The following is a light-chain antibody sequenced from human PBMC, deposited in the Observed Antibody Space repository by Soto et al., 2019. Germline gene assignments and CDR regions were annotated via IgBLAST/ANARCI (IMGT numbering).Light chain of an antibody. CDR3: LQGTHWPWT. CDR2: KVS. CDR1: QVFLNSDGSTY. J-gene: IGKJ1*01. Sequence: MTQSPLSRPVPPVDAVSISFRSSQVFLNSDGSTYLNWFQQRQGQSPRRLIYKVSKRDSGVPDRFSGSGSGTEFTLNISRLEAEDVGVYYCLQGTHWPWTFGQGTMVDI. V-gene: IGKV2-30*01.